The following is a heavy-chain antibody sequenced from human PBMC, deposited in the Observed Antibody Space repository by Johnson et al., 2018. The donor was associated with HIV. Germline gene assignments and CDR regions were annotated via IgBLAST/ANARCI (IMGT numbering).Heavy chain of an antibody. J-gene: IGHJ3*02. CDR3: VKDGNWGRGDI. CDR2: LGRRDSWR. CDR1: GFSISTYE. Sequence: MQLVESGGGLVQPGGSLRLSCAASGFSISTYEMSWVRQAPGKGLEWVSTLGRRDSWRSYADSVRGRFTVSSDNFKNTLYLQMNSLRGEDTALYYCVKDGNWGRGDIWGQGTMVTVSS. D-gene: IGHD3-16*01. V-gene: IGHV3-23*04.